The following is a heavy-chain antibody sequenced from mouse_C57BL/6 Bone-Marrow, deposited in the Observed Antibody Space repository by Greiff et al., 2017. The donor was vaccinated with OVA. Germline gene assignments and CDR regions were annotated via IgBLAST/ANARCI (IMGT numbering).Heavy chain of an antibody. J-gene: IGHJ4*01. CDR1: GFTFSDYY. CDR2: INYDGSST. Sequence: EVQLMESEGGLVQPGSSMKLSCTASGFTFSDYYMAWVRQVPEKGLEWVANINYDGSSTYYLDSLKSRFIISRDNAKNILYLQMSSLKSEDTATYYCARERIYGNYGGYAMDYWGQGTSVTVSS. V-gene: IGHV5-16*01. CDR3: ARERIYGNYGGYAMDY. D-gene: IGHD2-1*01.